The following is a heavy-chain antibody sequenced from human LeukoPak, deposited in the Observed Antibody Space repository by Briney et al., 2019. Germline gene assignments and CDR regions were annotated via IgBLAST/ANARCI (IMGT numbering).Heavy chain of an antibody. CDR2: IYYSGST. V-gene: IGHV4-39*01. CDR1: GGSISSSSYY. J-gene: IGHJ4*02. CDR3: ARTHRMWFGELSNSDY. D-gene: IGHD3-10*01. Sequence: SETLSLTCTVSGGSISSSSYYWGWIRQPPGKGLEWIGSIYYSGSTYYNPSLKSRVTISVDTSKNQFSLKLSSVTAADTAVYYCARTHRMWFGELSNSDYWGQGTLVTVSS.